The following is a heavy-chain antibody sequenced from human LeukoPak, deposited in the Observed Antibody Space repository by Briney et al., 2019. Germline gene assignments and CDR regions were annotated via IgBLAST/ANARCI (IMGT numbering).Heavy chain of an antibody. CDR3: AREGLNMVRGVIPKEAWGWFDP. Sequence: SETLSLTCSVSGDSISTSSYYWGWIRQPPGKGLEWIGTIYYSGSTYYNPSLTSRVTISVDTSKNQFSLKLSSVTAADTAVYYCAREGLNMVRGVIPKEAWGWFDPWGQGTLVTVSS. CDR1: GDSISTSSYY. CDR2: IYYSGST. V-gene: IGHV4-39*02. D-gene: IGHD3-10*01. J-gene: IGHJ5*02.